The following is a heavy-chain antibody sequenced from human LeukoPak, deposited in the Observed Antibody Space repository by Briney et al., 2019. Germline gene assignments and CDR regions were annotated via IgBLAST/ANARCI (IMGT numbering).Heavy chain of an antibody. J-gene: IGHJ4*02. CDR2: INPNSGGT. D-gene: IGHD3-10*01. V-gene: IGHV1-2*02. Sequence: EASVKVSCKASGYTFTGYYIHWVRQAPGQGLEWMGWINPNSGGTNYAQKFQGRVTMTRDTSISTAYMELSRLRSDDTAVYYCARVQPAVRFCFDYWGQGTLVTVSS. CDR3: ARVQPAVRFCFDY. CDR1: GYTFTGYY.